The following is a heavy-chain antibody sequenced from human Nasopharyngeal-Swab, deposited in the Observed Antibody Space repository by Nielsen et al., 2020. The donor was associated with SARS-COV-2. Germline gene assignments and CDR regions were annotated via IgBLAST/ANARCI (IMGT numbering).Heavy chain of an antibody. D-gene: IGHD3-16*01. CDR1: GFIFDNYV. V-gene: IGHV3-23*01. CDR2: ISDEGDRT. Sequence: GGSLRLSCAASGFIFDNYVMHWVRQAPGKGLEWVSAISDEGDRTDYADSVKGRFTVSRDNSKNTLDLQMNSLRAEDTAIYYCGRRVKGDFDYWGQGTLVTVPS. J-gene: IGHJ4*02. CDR3: GRRVKGDFDY.